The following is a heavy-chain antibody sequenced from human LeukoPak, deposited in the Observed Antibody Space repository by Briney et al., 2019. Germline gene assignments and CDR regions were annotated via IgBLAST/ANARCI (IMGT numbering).Heavy chain of an antibody. D-gene: IGHD4-23*01. J-gene: IGHJ3*02. CDR1: GYTITDYY. Sequence: GASVKVSCKASGYTITDYYLHWVRQAPGQGLEWMGWIIPNTGGTNYAQKFQDWVTMSSDTSISTAYMELSSLRSDDTAVYYCARATVVTQGAFDIWGQGTMVTVSS. V-gene: IGHV1-2*04. CDR3: ARATVVTQGAFDI. CDR2: IIPNTGGT.